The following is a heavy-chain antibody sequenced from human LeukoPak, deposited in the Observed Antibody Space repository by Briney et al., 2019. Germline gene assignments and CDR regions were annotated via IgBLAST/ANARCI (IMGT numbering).Heavy chain of an antibody. Sequence: GGSLRLSCAASGFTFSSYAMSWVRQAPGKGLEWVSAISGGGGSTYYADTVKGRFTISRDKSKNTLYLQMNSLRAEDTAVYYCAYPWLFQRDYSMDVWGQGTTVTVSS. V-gene: IGHV3-23*01. CDR1: GFTFSSYA. CDR3: AYPWLFQRDYSMDV. CDR2: ISGGGGST. J-gene: IGHJ6*02. D-gene: IGHD3-22*01.